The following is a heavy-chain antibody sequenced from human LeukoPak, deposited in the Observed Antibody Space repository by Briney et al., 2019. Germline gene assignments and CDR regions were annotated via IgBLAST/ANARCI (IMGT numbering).Heavy chain of an antibody. V-gene: IGHV4-39*01. J-gene: IGHJ4*02. CDR3: ARHRGRYYDSGSYYYFDY. D-gene: IGHD3-10*01. CDR2: IYYSGST. CDR1: GGSISSSSYY. Sequence: PSETLSLTCTVSGGSISSSSYYWGWIRQPPGKGLEWIGSIYYSGSTYYNPSLKSRVTISVDTSKNQFSLKLSSVTAADTAVYYCARHRGRYYDSGSYYYFDYWGQGTLVTVSS.